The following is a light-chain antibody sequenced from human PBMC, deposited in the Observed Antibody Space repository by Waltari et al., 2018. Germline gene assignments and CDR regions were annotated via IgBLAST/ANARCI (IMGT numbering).Light chain of an antibody. Sequence: EIVLTQSPGTLSLSPGERATLPCRASQSVSSSYLAWYQQKPGQAPRPRIYGASSRATGIPDRFSGSGSGTDFTLTISRLEPEDFAVYYCQQYGSSPSITFGQGTRLEIK. J-gene: IGKJ5*01. CDR1: QSVSSSY. V-gene: IGKV3-20*01. CDR3: QQYGSSPSIT. CDR2: GAS.